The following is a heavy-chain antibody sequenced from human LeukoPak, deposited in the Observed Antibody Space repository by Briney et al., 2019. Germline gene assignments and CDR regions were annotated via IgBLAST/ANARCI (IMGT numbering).Heavy chain of an antibody. Sequence: GGSLRLSCAASGFTFSSYGMHWVRQAPGKGLEWVAVIWYDGSNKYYADSVKGQFTISRDNSKNTLYLQMNSLRAEDTAVYYCARDRGFGESHYYYGMDVWGQGTTVTVSS. CDR1: GFTFSSYG. V-gene: IGHV3-33*01. CDR2: IWYDGSNK. J-gene: IGHJ6*02. CDR3: ARDRGFGESHYYYGMDV. D-gene: IGHD3-10*01.